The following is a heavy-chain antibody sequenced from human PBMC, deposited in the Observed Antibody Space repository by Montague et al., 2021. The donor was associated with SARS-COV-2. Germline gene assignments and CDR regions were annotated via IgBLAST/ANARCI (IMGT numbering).Heavy chain of an antibody. Sequence: TLSLTCTVSGGSISSGDYYWSWIRQHPGKGLEWIGYIYYSGSTYYNPSLKSRVTISVDTSKNQFSLKLSSVTAADTGVYYCARGGSYSSGWYGVDYYYGMDVWGQGTTVTVS. J-gene: IGHJ6*02. D-gene: IGHD6-19*01. V-gene: IGHV4-31*03. CDR2: IYYSGST. CDR1: GGSISSGDYY. CDR3: ARGGSYSSGWYGVDYYYGMDV.